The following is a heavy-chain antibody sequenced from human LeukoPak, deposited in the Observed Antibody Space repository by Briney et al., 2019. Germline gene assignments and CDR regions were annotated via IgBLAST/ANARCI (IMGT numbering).Heavy chain of an antibody. Sequence: GASVKVSCKASGYTFTSYGISWVRQAPGQGLEWMGIINPSGGSTSYAQKFQGRVTMTRDMSTGTVYMELSSLRSEDTAVYYCASPPGGYWGQGTLVTVSS. CDR2: INPSGGST. D-gene: IGHD3-10*01. CDR1: GYTFTSYG. J-gene: IGHJ4*02. V-gene: IGHV1-46*01. CDR3: ASPPGGY.